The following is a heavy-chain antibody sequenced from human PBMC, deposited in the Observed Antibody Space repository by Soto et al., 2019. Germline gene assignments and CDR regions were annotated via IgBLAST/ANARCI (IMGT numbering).Heavy chain of an antibody. CDR1: AGSISSNTYY. V-gene: IGHV4-30-4*01. Sequence: TLSLTCTVSAGSISSNTYYWSWIRQPPGKGLEWLGYIYYSGSTYYNPSLNSRVTISVDTSKNQFSLKLSSVTAADTAVYYCARDQRIAAAANLGAFDIWGQGTVVTVSS. CDR2: IYYSGST. D-gene: IGHD6-13*01. J-gene: IGHJ3*02. CDR3: ARDQRIAAAANLGAFDI.